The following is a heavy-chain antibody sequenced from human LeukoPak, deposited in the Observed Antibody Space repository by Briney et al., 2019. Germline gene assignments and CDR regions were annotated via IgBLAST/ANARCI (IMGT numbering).Heavy chain of an antibody. Sequence: GASVKVSCTASGYTLTGYYMHWVRQAPGQGLEWMGWINPNSGGTNYAQKFQGRVTMTRDTSISTAYMELSRLRSDDTAVYYCARDPPYYDILTGYTLNYYYYGMDVWGQGTTVTVSS. D-gene: IGHD3-9*01. J-gene: IGHJ6*02. CDR1: GYTLTGYY. CDR3: ARDPPYYDILTGYTLNYYYYGMDV. CDR2: INPNSGGT. V-gene: IGHV1-2*02.